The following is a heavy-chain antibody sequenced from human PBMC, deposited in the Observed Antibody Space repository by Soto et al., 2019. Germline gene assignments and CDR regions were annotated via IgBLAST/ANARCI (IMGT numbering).Heavy chain of an antibody. D-gene: IGHD5-12*01. CDR1: GFTFSSYA. CDR2: ISGIGGST. CDR3: AKEWANSGDDCSSGMDV. V-gene: IGHV3-23*01. Sequence: GGSLRLSCAASGFTFSSYAMSWVRQAPGKGLEWVSAISGIGGSTYYADSVTGRFTISRDNSKNKLYLQMNSLRAEDTAVYDCAKEWANSGDDCSSGMDVWGQGTTVTVSS. J-gene: IGHJ6*02.